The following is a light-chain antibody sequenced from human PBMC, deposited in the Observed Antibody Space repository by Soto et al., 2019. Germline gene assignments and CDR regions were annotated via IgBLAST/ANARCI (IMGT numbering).Light chain of an antibody. CDR3: LQLYNFSWT. J-gene: IGKJ1*01. Sequence: AIRMTQSPSSFSASTGDRVTITCRASQGISSYLAWYQQKPGKAPKLLIYAASTLQSGVPSRFSGSGSGTDFTLTISRLQPEDFATYYCLQLYNFSWTFGQGTKVDIK. CDR1: QGISSY. CDR2: AAS. V-gene: IGKV1-8*01.